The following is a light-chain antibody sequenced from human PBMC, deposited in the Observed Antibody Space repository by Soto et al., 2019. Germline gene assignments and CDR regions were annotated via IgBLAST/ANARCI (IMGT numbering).Light chain of an antibody. V-gene: IGKV1-39*01. Sequence: DVRMTQLPSSVSASVGDRVIITCQAGQSISNHLNWYQQKPGKAPKLLIYGASALGSEVPTRFSGSGSGTEFTLTISSLQPEDLGTYYCQQSHSGPLTFAGGTKVEIK. CDR1: QSISNH. CDR2: GAS. CDR3: QQSHSGPLT. J-gene: IGKJ4*01.